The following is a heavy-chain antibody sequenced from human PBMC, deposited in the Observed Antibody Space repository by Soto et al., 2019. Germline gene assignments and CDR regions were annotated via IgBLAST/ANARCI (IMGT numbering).Heavy chain of an antibody. D-gene: IGHD5-18*01. CDR2: INPNSGGT. CDR1: GYTFTGYY. V-gene: IGHV1-2*04. CDR3: AREVMDTAMVTYYYYYMDV. J-gene: IGHJ6*03. Sequence: GASVKVSCKASGYTFTGYYMHWVRQAPGQGLEWMGWINPNSGGTNYAQKFQGWVTMTRDTSISTAYMELSRLRSDDTAVYYCAREVMDTAMVTYYYYYMDVWGKGTTVTVSS.